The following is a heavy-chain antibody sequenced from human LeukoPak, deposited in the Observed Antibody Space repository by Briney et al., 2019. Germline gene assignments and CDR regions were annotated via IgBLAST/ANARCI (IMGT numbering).Heavy chain of an antibody. Sequence: GASVKVSCKASGYSFIDNYIHWVRQAPGQGLEWMGWINPKSGGAHYAQKFQGRVTMTRDTSISTVYLDLSSLRSDDTAVYYCARXVXGLQFVGYFQHWGQGTLVTVSS. CDR1: GYSFIDNY. CDR3: ARXVXGLQFVGYFQH. CDR2: INPKSGGA. V-gene: IGHV1-2*02. J-gene: IGHJ1*01. D-gene: IGHD3-16*01.